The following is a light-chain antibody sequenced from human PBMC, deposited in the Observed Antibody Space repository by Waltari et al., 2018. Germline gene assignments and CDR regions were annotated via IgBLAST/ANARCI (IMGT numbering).Light chain of an antibody. CDR2: EVS. V-gene: IGLV2-14*01. Sequence: QSALTQPASVSGSPGQSITISCTGTDSDVGHFDFASWYQQHPGKAPNLIIYEVSNRPSGVSSRFSGSKSGNSASLTISGLQADDEADYYCSSYTSSTKYVFGTGTKVIVL. CDR3: SSYTSSTKYV. CDR1: DSDVGHFDF. J-gene: IGLJ1*01.